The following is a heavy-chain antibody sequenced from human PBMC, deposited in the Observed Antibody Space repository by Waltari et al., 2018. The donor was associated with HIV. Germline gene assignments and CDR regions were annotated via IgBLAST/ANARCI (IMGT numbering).Heavy chain of an antibody. CDR2: IYTSGST. CDR3: ARDRYQVGALFEYYFDY. Sequence: QVQLQESGPGLVKPSETLSLTCTVSGGSISSYYWSWIRQPAGKGLEWIGRIYTSGSTNYNPSLKSRVTMSVDTSKNQFSLKLSSVTAADTAVYYCARDRYQVGALFEYYFDYWGQGTLVTVSS. D-gene: IGHD1-26*01. CDR1: GGSISSYY. V-gene: IGHV4-4*07. J-gene: IGHJ4*02.